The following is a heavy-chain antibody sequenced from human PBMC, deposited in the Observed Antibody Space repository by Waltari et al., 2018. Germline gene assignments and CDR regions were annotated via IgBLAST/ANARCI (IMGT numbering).Heavy chain of an antibody. D-gene: IGHD2-15*01. V-gene: IGHV3-21*01. Sequence: EVQLVESGGGLVKPGGSLRLSCAASGFTFSSYSMNWVRQAPGKGLEWVSSISSSSSYIYYADSVKGRFTISRDNAKNSLYLQMNSLRAEDTAVYYCASTPPVVVVAASGYWGQGTLVTVSS. CDR3: ASTPPVVVVAASGY. CDR1: GFTFSSYS. CDR2: ISSSSSYI. J-gene: IGHJ4*02.